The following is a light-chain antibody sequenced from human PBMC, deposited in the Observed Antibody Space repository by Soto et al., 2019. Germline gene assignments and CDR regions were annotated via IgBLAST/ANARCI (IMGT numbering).Light chain of an antibody. V-gene: IGLV2-23*01. J-gene: IGLJ1*01. CDR2: DGT. CDR1: DVGTYGV. CDR3: SLDAGPNTYV. Sequence: QYVKSHPASVSWSPGHSITISCSDVGTYGVVSWYQQHPGKVPKLMIYDGTQRPSAVSDRFSGSKSANTASLTISGLQAEDEADYYCSLDAGPNTYVFGTGTKVTVL.